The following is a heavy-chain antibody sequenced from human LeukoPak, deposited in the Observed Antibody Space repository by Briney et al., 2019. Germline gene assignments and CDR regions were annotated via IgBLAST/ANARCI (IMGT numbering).Heavy chain of an antibody. CDR2: MNPNSGNT. J-gene: IGHJ6*03. V-gene: IGHV1-8*02. Sequence: ASVKVSCKASGYTFTSYGISWVRQAPGQGLEWMGWMNPNSGNTGYAQKFQGRVTMTRNTSISTAYMELSSLRSEDTAVYYCARGNSSSWYVGDGAYYYYYYMDVWGKGTTVTISS. CDR1: GYTFTSYG. CDR3: ARGNSSSWYVGDGAYYYYYYMDV. D-gene: IGHD6-13*01.